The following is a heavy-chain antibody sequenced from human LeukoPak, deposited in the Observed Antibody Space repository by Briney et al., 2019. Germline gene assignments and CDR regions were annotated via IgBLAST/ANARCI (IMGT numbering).Heavy chain of an antibody. D-gene: IGHD3-22*01. CDR3: ARYRRFYDSSGYYYFDY. V-gene: IGHV4-39*07. Sequence: SETLSLTCTVSGGSISSSSYYWGWIRQPPGKGLEWIGSIYYSGSTYYNPSLKSRVTISVDTSKNQFSLKLSSVTAADTAVYYCARYRRFYDSSGYYYFDYWGQGTLVTVSS. CDR1: GGSISSSSYY. J-gene: IGHJ4*02. CDR2: IYYSGST.